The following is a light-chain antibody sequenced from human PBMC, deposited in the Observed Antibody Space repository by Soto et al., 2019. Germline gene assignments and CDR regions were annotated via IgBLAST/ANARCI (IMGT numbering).Light chain of an antibody. V-gene: IGKV1-39*01. CDR3: QQSYSTPRT. J-gene: IGKJ1*01. CDR2: AAS. Sequence: DIQSTKSPSYLSAYVGDRVTITCRASQSISSYLNWYQQKPGKAPKLLIYAASSLQSGLPSRFSGSGSGTDVTLTISSLQSEYFATYYLQQSYSTPRTFGQGTKVDSK. CDR1: QSISSY.